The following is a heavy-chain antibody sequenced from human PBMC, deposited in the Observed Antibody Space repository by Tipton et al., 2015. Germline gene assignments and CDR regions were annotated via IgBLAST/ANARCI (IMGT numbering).Heavy chain of an antibody. J-gene: IGHJ4*02. D-gene: IGHD3-16*01. CDR3: ARLKGDSYDGFAYTPAYIDS. Sequence: TLSLTCTVSGDSISSGSYYWGWIRQPPGKGLEWIGSIYYSGSTNYNPSLKSRVTISVDTSKNQFSLTLNSVAPADTAVYYCARLKGDSYDGFAYTPAYIDSWGQGTLVTVSS. CDR2: IYYSGST. CDR1: GDSISSGSYY. V-gene: IGHV4-39*07.